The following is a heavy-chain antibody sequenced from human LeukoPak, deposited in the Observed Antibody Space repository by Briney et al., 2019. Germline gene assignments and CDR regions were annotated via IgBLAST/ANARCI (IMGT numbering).Heavy chain of an antibody. V-gene: IGHV4-59*08. CDR2: IYSSGNT. CDR1: GGSISNYY. Sequence: SETLSLTCTVSGGSISNYYWSWIRQPPGKGLEWIGYIYSSGNTNYNPSLQSRVTISVDTSKNQFSLKLSSVTAADTAVYYCARLGRGGVIASDAFDIWGQGTMVTVSS. CDR3: ARLGRGGVIASDAFDI. J-gene: IGHJ3*02. D-gene: IGHD3-16*02.